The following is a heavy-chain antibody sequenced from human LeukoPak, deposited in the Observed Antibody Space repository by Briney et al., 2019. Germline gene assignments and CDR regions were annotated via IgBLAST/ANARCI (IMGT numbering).Heavy chain of an antibody. CDR3: ARATWDS. CDR2: ISPSSSYM. Sequence: GGSLRLTCAASGITVSTNYMNWVRQAPGKGLEWVSSISPSSSYMYYADSVRGRFTISRDNTKNSLYLQMNSLRAEDTAVYYCARATWDSWGQGALVTVSS. CDR1: GITVSTNY. V-gene: IGHV3-21*01. D-gene: IGHD2-15*01. J-gene: IGHJ4*02.